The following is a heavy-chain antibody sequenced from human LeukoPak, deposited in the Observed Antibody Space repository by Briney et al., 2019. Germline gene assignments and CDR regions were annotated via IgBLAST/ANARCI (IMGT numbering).Heavy chain of an antibody. Sequence: ASVTVSCTASGYTFTSYGISWVRQAPGQGLEWMGWISAYNGNTNYAQKLQGRVTMTTDTSTSTAYMELRSLRSDDTAVYYCARDRGSYDSSGYYPDYWGQGTLVTVSS. J-gene: IGHJ4*02. D-gene: IGHD3-22*01. CDR2: ISAYNGNT. V-gene: IGHV1-18*01. CDR3: ARDRGSYDSSGYYPDY. CDR1: GYTFTSYG.